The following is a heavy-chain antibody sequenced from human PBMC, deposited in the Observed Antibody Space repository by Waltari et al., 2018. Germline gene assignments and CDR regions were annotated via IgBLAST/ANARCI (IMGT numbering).Heavy chain of an antibody. V-gene: IGHV3-48*04. D-gene: IGHD3-10*01. Sequence: EVQLVESGGGLVQPGGSLRLSCAASGMTFTTYSMNWVRQAPGNGLEWISYVSGDSGYIYYADSVRGRFTISRDNAQNSMYLQMNNLRADDTAVYYCAGIRRGFWFFDLWGRGTLVTVSS. CDR2: VSGDSGYI. CDR3: AGIRRGFWFFDL. J-gene: IGHJ2*01. CDR1: GMTFTTYS.